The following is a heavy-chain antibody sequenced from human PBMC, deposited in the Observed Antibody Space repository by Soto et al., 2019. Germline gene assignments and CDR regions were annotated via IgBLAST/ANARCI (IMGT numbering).Heavy chain of an antibody. CDR3: AKDSSGTIDY. D-gene: IGHD1-26*01. CDR2: ISYEGAYK. CDR1: GFTFSDYA. V-gene: IGHV3-30*18. Sequence: GGSLRLSCAASGFTFSDYAMHWVRQAPGKGLEWVAFISYEGAYKFYGDSVKGRFTISRDISKNTLYLQMNSLRAEDTAVFYCAKDSSGTIDYWGQGTLVTVS. J-gene: IGHJ4*01.